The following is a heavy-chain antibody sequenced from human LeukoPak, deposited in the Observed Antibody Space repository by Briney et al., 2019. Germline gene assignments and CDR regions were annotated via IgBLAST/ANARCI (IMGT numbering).Heavy chain of an antibody. CDR2: INLSGGST. Sequence: ASVKVPCKASGYTFTSYHMHWVRQAPGQGLEWMGLINLSGGSTTYAQRFQGRVTLTRDTSTSTVYMELSSLRSEDTAVYYCARDYVDDIPMIKDYWGQGTLVTVSS. D-gene: IGHD2-8*01. CDR1: GYTFTSYH. V-gene: IGHV1-46*01. CDR3: ARDYVDDIPMIKDY. J-gene: IGHJ4*02.